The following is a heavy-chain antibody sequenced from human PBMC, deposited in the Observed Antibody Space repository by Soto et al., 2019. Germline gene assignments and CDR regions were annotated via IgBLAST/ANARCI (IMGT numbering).Heavy chain of an antibody. V-gene: IGHV1-69*13. CDR1: GGTFSRYA. CDR3: ARDPYYYGSGAYTYCDY. Sequence: SVKVSCKASGGTFSRYAISWVRQAPGQGLEWMGGIIPIFGTANYAQKFQGRVTITADESTSTAYMELSSLRSEDTAVYYCARDPYYYGSGAYTYCDYWGQGTLVTVSS. D-gene: IGHD3-10*01. CDR2: IIPIFGTA. J-gene: IGHJ4*02.